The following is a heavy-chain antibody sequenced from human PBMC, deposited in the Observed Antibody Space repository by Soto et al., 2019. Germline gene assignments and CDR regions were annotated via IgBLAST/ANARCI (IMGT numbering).Heavy chain of an antibody. J-gene: IGHJ3*02. CDR3: ARGGGYFAFDI. V-gene: IGHV4-59*01. CDR1: GGSISSYY. Sequence: SETRSLTSTVAGGSISSYYWSWIWQPPGKGLEWIGYIYYSGSTNYNPSLKSRVTISVDTSKNQFSLKLSSVTAADPAVYYCARGGGYFAFDIWGQGTMVTVSS. CDR2: IYYSGST. D-gene: IGHD3-22*01.